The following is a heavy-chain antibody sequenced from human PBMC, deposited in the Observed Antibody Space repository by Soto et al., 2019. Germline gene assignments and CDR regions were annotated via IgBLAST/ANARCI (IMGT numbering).Heavy chain of an antibody. Sequence: PSETLSFTCGVSGYSISSGYQWGWIRRPPGKGPEWIGSVYHDGRTRYNPPLESRVTISVDTSKNQFSLNLNSVTVADTAMYYCARDFYGSRAAGWFDPWGQGTLVTVSS. D-gene: IGHD3-10*01. J-gene: IGHJ5*01. CDR2: VYHDGRT. V-gene: IGHV4-38-2*02. CDR3: ARDFYGSRAAGWFDP. CDR1: GYSISSGYQ.